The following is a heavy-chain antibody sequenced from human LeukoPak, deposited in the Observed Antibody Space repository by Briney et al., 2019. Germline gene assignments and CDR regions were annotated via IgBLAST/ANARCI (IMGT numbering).Heavy chain of an antibody. Sequence: ASVKVSCKASGYTFSSYAISWVRQAPGQGLEGMGGIIPMFGTRTYAPKFQGRVTINVDISTTTAYMEVSSLRYEETAMYYCARGADWQLLEYYYYYMDVWGKGTAVTVSS. CDR3: ARGADWQLLEYYYYYMDV. V-gene: IGHV1-69*06. D-gene: IGHD6-6*01. CDR2: IIPMFGTR. CDR1: GYTFSSYA. J-gene: IGHJ6*03.